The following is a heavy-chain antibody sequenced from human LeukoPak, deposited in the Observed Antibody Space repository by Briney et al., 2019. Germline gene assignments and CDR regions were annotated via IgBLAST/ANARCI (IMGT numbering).Heavy chain of an antibody. CDR2: IYYSGST. J-gene: IGHJ3*02. V-gene: IGHV4-31*03. CDR1: GGSISSDDYY. D-gene: IGHD4/OR15-4a*01. CDR3: AALTSSRRAFDI. Sequence: SQTLSLTCTVSGGSISSDDYYWGWIRQHPGKGLEWIGYIYYSGSTYYNPSLKSRVTISVDTSKNQFSLKLSSVTAADTAVYYCAALTSSRRAFDIWGQGTMVTVSS.